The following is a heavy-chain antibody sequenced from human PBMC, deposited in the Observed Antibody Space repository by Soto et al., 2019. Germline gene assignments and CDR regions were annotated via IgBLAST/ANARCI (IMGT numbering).Heavy chain of an antibody. CDR2: IIPIFGTA. CDR1: GGTFSSYA. CDR3: ASSRGSSSWYYCFDY. V-gene: IGHV1-69*13. J-gene: IGHJ4*02. Sequence: SVKVSCKASGGTFSSYAISWVRQAPGQGLEWMGGIIPIFGTANYAQKFQGRVTITADESTSTAYMELSSLRSEDTAVYCCASSRGSSSWYYCFDYWGQGTLVTVSS. D-gene: IGHD6-13*01.